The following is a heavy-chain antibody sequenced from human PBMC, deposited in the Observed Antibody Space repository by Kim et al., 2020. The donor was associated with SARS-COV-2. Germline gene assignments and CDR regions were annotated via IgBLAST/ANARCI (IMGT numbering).Heavy chain of an antibody. CDR1: GGSFSGYY. V-gene: IGHV4-34*01. CDR2: INHSGST. J-gene: IGHJ4*02. CDR3: ARGQGITIFGVVITHNGAFDY. D-gene: IGHD3-3*01. Sequence: SETLSLTCAVYGGSFSGYYWSWIRQPPGKGLEWIGEINHSGSTNYNPSLKSRVTISVDTSKNQFSLKLSSVTAADTAVYYCARGQGITIFGVVITHNGAFDYWGQGTLVTVSS.